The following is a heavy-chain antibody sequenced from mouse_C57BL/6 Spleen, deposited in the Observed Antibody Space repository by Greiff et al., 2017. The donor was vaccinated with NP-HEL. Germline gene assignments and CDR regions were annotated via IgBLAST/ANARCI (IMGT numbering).Heavy chain of an antibody. CDR1: GYAFSSYW. V-gene: IGHV1-80*01. CDR3: ARSDYYCSSSAAMDY. CDR2: IYPGDGDT. Sequence: VQLQQSGAELVKPGASVKISCKASGYAFSSYWMNWVKQRPGKGLEWIGQIYPGDGDTNYNGKFKGKATLTADKSSSTAYMQLSSLTSEDSAVYFCARSDYYCSSSAAMDYWGQGTSVTVAS. J-gene: IGHJ4*01. D-gene: IGHD1-1*01.